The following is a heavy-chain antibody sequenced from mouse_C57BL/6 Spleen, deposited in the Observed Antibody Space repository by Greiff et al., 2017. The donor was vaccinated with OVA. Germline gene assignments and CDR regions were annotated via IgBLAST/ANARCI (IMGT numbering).Heavy chain of an antibody. V-gene: IGHV1-72*01. CDR2: IDPNSGGT. CDR1: GYTFTSYW. D-gene: IGHD6-2*01. CDR3: ARGGEGLASLDYAMDY. Sequence: QVQLQQPGAELVKPGASVKLSCKASGYTFTSYWMHWVKQRPGRGLEWIGRIDPNSGGTKYNEKFKSKATLTVDKPSTTAYMQLSSLTSEDSAVYYCARGGEGLASLDYAMDYWGQGTSVTVSS. J-gene: IGHJ4*01.